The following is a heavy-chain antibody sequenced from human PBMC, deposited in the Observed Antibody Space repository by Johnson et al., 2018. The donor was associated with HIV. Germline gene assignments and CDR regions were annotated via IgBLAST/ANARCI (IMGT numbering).Heavy chain of an antibody. CDR3: AKEQKWLVVNDAFDF. J-gene: IGHJ3*01. CDR1: GFTFSSYA. V-gene: IGHV3-30-3*01. Sequence: QVQLVESGGAVVQPGRSLRPPCAASGFTFSSYALHWVPQAPGKGLEWVTVISYDGSNKYYADSVKGRFTVSRDNAKNTLYLQMNSLRAEDTAAYYCAKEQKWLVVNDAFDFWGQGTMVTVSS. D-gene: IGHD6-19*01. CDR2: ISYDGSNK.